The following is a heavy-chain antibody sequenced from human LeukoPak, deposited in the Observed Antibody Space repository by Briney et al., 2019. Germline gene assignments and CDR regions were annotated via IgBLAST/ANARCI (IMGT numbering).Heavy chain of an antibody. Sequence: GGSLRLSCAASGFRFSLYPMHWVRQAPGKGLEWVAFISYDGSNDYYADSMKGRFTISRDNSKNTLYLQMNSLRAEGTAVYYCAATPYDFWSGYTRNWFDPWGQGTLVTVSS. CDR1: GFRFSLYP. V-gene: IGHV3-30*04. CDR2: ISYDGSND. CDR3: AATPYDFWSGYTRNWFDP. J-gene: IGHJ5*02. D-gene: IGHD3-3*01.